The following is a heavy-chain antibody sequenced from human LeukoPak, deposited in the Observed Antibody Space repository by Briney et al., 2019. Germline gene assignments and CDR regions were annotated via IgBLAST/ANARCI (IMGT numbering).Heavy chain of an antibody. CDR1: GYSISSGYH. J-gene: IGHJ4*02. Sequence: SETLSLTCTVSGYSISSGYHWGWIRQPPGKGLEWIGSIYHSGSTYYNPSLKSRVTISVDTSKNQFFLKLSSVTPADTGVYYCARVGYDYVWGSYRPQYYFDYWGQGTLVTVSS. D-gene: IGHD3-16*02. CDR2: IYHSGST. CDR3: ARVGYDYVWGSYRPQYYFDY. V-gene: IGHV4-38-2*02.